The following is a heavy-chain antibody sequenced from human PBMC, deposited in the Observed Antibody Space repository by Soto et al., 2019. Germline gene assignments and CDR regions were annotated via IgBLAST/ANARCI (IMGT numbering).Heavy chain of an antibody. Sequence: QVQLVQSGADVKTPGSSVKVSCKASGGTFNSFSIDWVRQAPGQGLEWMGGIIPMSGRPNYAQRFQGRVTISADKSTNTVYMEVNSLTYEDTAVYYCTRRGRQSANWFDPWGQGTLVTVSA. CDR2: IIPMSGRP. J-gene: IGHJ5*02. CDR1: GGTFNSFS. V-gene: IGHV1-69*06. CDR3: TRRGRQSANWFDP.